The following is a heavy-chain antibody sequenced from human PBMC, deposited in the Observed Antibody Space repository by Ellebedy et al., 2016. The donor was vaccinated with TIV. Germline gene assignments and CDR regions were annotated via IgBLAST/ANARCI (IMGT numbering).Heavy chain of an antibody. Sequence: PGGSLRLSCAASGFTFDDYTMHWVRHAPGEGLEWVSLINWDGGTTYYADSVKGRFTVSRDNSKNSLYLQMNSLRTEDTALYYCAKHNEAWGDYPTFDYWGQGTLVTVSS. V-gene: IGHV3-43*01. D-gene: IGHD4-17*01. J-gene: IGHJ4*02. CDR1: GFTFDDYT. CDR3: AKHNEAWGDYPTFDY. CDR2: INWDGGTT.